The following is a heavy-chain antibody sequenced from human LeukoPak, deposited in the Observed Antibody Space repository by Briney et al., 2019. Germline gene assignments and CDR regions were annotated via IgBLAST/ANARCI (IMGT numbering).Heavy chain of an antibody. CDR1: GFTFSSYW. CDR2: INSDGSST. CDR3: ARGESGYYYNGY. Sequence: GGSRRLSCAASGFTFSSYWMHWVRQAPGKGLVWVSRINSDGSSTSYADSVKGRFTISRDNAKNTLYLQMNSLRGEDTAVYYCARGESGYYYNGYWGQGTLLTVSS. J-gene: IGHJ4*02. V-gene: IGHV3-74*01. D-gene: IGHD1-26*01.